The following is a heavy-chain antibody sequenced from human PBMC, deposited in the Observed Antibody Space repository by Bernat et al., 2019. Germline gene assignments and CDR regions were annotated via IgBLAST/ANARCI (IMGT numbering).Heavy chain of an antibody. J-gene: IGHJ4*02. CDR1: GFTFSTYW. D-gene: IGHD3-3*01. CDR2: IKQDGSEK. Sequence: EVQLVESGGGLVQAEGSLRLSCAASGFTFSTYWMSWVRQAPGKGLEWVANIKQDGSEKYYVASVKGRFTISRDNAKNSVYLQMNSLRAEDTAVYYCARGATSPFFGGQGTLVTVSS. V-gene: IGHV3-7*01. CDR3: ARGATSPFF.